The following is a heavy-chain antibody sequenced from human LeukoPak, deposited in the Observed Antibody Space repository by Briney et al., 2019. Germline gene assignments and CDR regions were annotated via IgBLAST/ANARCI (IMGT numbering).Heavy chain of an antibody. CDR1: GGSFSGDY. J-gene: IGHJ6*03. D-gene: IGHD2-8*02. Sequence: SETLSLTCAVYGGSFSGDYWSWIRQPPGKGLEWIGEINHSGSTNYNPSLKSRVTISVDTSKNQFSLRLSSVTAADTAVYYCARVGTGGYYYYYMDVWGKGTTLTVSS. V-gene: IGHV4-34*01. CDR2: INHSGST. CDR3: ARVGTGGYYYYYMDV.